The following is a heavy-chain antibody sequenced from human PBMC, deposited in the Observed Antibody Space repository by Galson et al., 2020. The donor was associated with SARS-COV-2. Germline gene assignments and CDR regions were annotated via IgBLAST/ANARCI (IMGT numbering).Heavy chain of an antibody. V-gene: IGHV3-30*03. CDR2: ISYDGSNK. J-gene: IGHJ4*02. CDR3: AREGITFGGAYFDY. D-gene: IGHD3-16*01. Sequence: GESLKISCAASGFTFSSYGMHWVRQAPGKGLEWVAVISYDGSNKYYADSVKGRFTISRDNSKNTLYLQMNSLRAEDTAVYYCAREGITFGGAYFDYWGQGTLVTVSS. CDR1: GFTFSSYG.